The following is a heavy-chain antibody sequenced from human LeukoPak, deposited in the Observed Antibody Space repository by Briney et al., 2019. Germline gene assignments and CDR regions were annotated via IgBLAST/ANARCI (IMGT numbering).Heavy chain of an antibody. J-gene: IGHJ4*02. V-gene: IGHV3-23*01. CDR1: GFTFSSYA. CDR2: ISGSGGST. D-gene: IGHD3-22*01. CDR3: AKDMIIVPTADY. Sequence: PGGSLRLSCAASGFTFSSYAMSWVRQAPGKGLEWVSAISGSGGSTYYADSVKGRFTISRDKSKNTLYLQMNNLRAEDTAVYYCAKDMIIVPTADYWGQGTLVTVSS.